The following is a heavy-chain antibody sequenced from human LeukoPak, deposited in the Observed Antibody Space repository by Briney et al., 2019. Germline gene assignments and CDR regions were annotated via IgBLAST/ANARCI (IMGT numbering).Heavy chain of an antibody. CDR1: GYTFTSYY. J-gene: IGHJ4*02. V-gene: IGHV1-46*01. D-gene: IGHD2-2*01. CDR3: ARSVQSKVPEGFDY. CDR2: INPSGGST. Sequence: ASVKVSGKASGYTFTSYYMHGVGQAPGQGVGGRGIINPSGGSTSYAQKFQGRVTMTRDTSTSTVYMELSSLRSEDTAVYYCARSVQSKVPEGFDYWGQGTLVTVSS.